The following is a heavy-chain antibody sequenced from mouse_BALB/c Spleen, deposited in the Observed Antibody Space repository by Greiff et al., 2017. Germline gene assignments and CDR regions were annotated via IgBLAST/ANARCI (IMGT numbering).Heavy chain of an antibody. CDR3: ARRANWDEGFDY. J-gene: IGHJ2*01. CDR1: GYTFTSYW. V-gene: IGHV1-87*01. CDR2: IYPGDGDT. D-gene: IGHD4-1*01. Sequence: QVQLQQSGAELARPGASVKLSCKASGYTFTSYWMQWVKQRPGQGLEWIGAIYPGDGDTRYTQKFKGKATLTADKSSSTAYMQLSSLASEDSAVYYCARRANWDEGFDYWGQGTTLTVAS.